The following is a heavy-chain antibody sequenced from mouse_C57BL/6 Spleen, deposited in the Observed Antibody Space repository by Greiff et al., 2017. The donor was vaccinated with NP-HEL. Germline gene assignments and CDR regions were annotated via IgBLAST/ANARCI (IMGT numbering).Heavy chain of an antibody. V-gene: IGHV5-16*01. CDR3: AREGGLLRFCDY. J-gene: IGHJ2*01. D-gene: IGHD2-3*01. CDR2: INYDGSST. Sequence: EVKLVESEGGLVQPGSSMKLSCTASGFTFSDYYMAWVRQVPEKGLEWVANINYDGSSTYYLDSLKSRFIISRDNAKNILYLQMSSLKSEDTATYYCAREGGLLRFCDYWGQGTTLTVSS. CDR1: GFTFSDYY.